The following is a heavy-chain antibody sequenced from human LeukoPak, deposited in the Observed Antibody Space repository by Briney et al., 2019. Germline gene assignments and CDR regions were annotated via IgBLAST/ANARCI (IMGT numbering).Heavy chain of an antibody. CDR1: GGSISSYY. CDR2: IYYSGST. CDR3: ARAYYYDSSGYYFQGADAFDI. Sequence: SETLSLTCTVSGGSISSYYWSWIRRPPGKGLEWIGYIYYSGSTNYNPSLKSRVTISVDTSKNQFSLKLSSVTAADTAVYYCARAYYYDSSGYYFQGADAFDIWGQGTMVTVSS. V-gene: IGHV4-59*01. D-gene: IGHD3-22*01. J-gene: IGHJ3*02.